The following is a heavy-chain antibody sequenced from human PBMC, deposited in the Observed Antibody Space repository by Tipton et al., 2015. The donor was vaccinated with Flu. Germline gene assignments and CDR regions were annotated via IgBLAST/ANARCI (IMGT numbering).Heavy chain of an antibody. Sequence: GLVKPSETLSLTCTVSGGSISSSSYYWGWIRQPPGKGLEWIGSIYYSGSTYYNPSLKSRVTISVDTSKNQFSLKLSSVTAADTAVYFCARPWASYSNPPPRWFAPWGQGTLVTVSS. CDR1: GGSISSSSYY. CDR3: ARPWASYSNPPPRWFAP. CDR2: IYYSGST. D-gene: IGHD4-11*01. V-gene: IGHV4-39*01. J-gene: IGHJ5*02.